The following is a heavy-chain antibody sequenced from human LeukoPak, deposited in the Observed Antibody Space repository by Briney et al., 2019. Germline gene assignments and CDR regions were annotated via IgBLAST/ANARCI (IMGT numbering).Heavy chain of an antibody. J-gene: IGHJ4*02. CDR1: GFTFSDYY. CDR2: ISSSGSTI. CDR3: ARAVGYCSSTSCYVLDY. V-gene: IGHV3-11*01. D-gene: IGHD2-2*01. Sequence: GGSLRLSCAASGFTFSDYYMSWIRQAPGKGLEWVSYISSSGSTIYCADSVKGRFTISRDNAKNSLYLQMNSLRAEDTAVYYCARAVGYCSSTSCYVLDYWGQGTLVTVSS.